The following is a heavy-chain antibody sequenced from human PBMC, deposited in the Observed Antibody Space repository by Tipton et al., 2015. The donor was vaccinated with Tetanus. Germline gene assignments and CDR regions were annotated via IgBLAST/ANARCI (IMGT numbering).Heavy chain of an antibody. CDR3: PKDGCFSVGCLGSDY. D-gene: IGHD5/OR15-5a*01. CDR1: GFTFSSYA. CDR2: SSGSDGIT. J-gene: IGHJ4*02. Sequence: SLRLSCAASGFTFSSYAMNWVRQAPGKGLEWVSGSSGSDGITYYADSVRGRFTVSRDNSKNTLYLQMNSLRADDTAVYYCPKDGCFSVGCLGSDYWGQGNLVTVSS. V-gene: IGHV3-23*01.